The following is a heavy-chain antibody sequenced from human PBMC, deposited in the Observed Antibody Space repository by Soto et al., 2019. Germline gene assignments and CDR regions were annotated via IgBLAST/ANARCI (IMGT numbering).Heavy chain of an antibody. V-gene: IGHV4-59*01. CDR1: GFSLNSYY. CDR3: ARFSPPRKSYDSNPGWFDP. CDR2: VSSTGST. Sequence: SETLSLTCTVSGFSLNSYYWTWIRQSPGKGLEWIGYVSSTGSTNYNPSLKSRLTMSLDTSTNEVSLSLTSVTAADAAVYFCARFSPPRKSYDSNPGWFDPWGQGIMVTVSS. J-gene: IGHJ5*02. D-gene: IGHD3-22*01.